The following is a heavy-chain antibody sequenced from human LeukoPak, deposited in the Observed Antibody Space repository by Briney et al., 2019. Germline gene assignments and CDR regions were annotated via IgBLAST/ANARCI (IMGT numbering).Heavy chain of an antibody. CDR3: ARLLVVVPAARPVYYYYYGMDV. CDR1: GYSFTSYW. V-gene: IGHV5-51*01. D-gene: IGHD2-2*01. CDR2: SYPGDSDT. Sequence: GESLKISCKGSGYSFTSYWIGWVRQMPGKGLEWMGISYPGDSDTRYSPSFQGQVTISADKSISTAYLQWSSLKASDTAMYYCARLLVVVPAARPVYYYYYGMDVWGQGTTVTVSS. J-gene: IGHJ6*02.